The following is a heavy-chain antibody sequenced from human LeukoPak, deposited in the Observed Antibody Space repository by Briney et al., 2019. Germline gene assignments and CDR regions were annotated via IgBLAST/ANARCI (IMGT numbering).Heavy chain of an antibody. Sequence: SQTLSLTCTVSGGSISSGDYYWSWIRQPPGKGLEWIGHNYYTGSSYYNPSLKSRVTISVDTSKNPFSLKLTSVTAADTAVYYCARAGYGSGNYIDYWGQGTLVAVSS. D-gene: IGHD3-10*01. J-gene: IGHJ4*02. V-gene: IGHV4-30-4*01. CDR2: NYYTGSS. CDR1: GGSISSGDYY. CDR3: ARAGYGSGNYIDY.